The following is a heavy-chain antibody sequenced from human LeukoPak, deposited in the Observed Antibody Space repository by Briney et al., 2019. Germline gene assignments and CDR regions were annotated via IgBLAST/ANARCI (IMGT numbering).Heavy chain of an antibody. CDR3: TRSLGVVIHGGMDV. J-gene: IGHJ6*02. CDR2: IYYTGST. D-gene: IGHD3-3*01. CDR1: GGSISSSSYY. V-gene: IGHV4-39*07. Sequence: TSETLSLTCTVSGGSISSSSYYWGWIRQPPGKGLEWIGSIYYTGSTNYNPSLKSRVTISLDTSKNQFSLKLSSVTAADTAVYYCTRSLGVVIHGGMDVWGQGTTVTVSS.